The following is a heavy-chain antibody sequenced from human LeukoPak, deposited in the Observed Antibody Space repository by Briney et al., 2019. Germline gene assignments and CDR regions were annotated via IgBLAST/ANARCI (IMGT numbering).Heavy chain of an antibody. CDR2: ISGSGDDT. CDR3: AKDPLNTLMVSPTFDY. CDR1: GFPFSSYA. D-gene: IGHD5-18*01. J-gene: IGHJ4*02. Sequence: GGSLRLSCVVSGFPFSSYAMSWVRQAPGKGLEWVSGISGSGDDTYYAASVKGRFIVSRDTSKNTLYLQMKSLRAEDTAVYYCAKDPLNTLMVSPTFDYWGQGTLVTVSS. V-gene: IGHV3-23*01.